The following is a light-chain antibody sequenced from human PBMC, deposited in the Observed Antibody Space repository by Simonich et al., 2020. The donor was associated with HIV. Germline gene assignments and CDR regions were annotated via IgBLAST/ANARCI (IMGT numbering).Light chain of an antibody. CDR3: QQYNNWPLT. V-gene: IGKV3-15*01. CDR1: QNVSSN. Sequence: EIVMTQSPATLSVSPGERATLSCRASQNVSSNLAWYQQKPGQAPRLLMYGASTRATGIPARFSGSGSGTEFTLTISSLQSEDFAVYYCQQYNNWPLTFGQGARLEIK. J-gene: IGKJ5*01. CDR2: GAS.